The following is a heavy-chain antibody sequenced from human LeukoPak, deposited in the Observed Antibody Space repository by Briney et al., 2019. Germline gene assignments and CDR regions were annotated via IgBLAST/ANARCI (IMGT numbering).Heavy chain of an antibody. CDR1: GFTFDDYA. J-gene: IGHJ4*02. CDR2: TSWNSGSI. Sequence: PGRSLRLSCAASGFTFDDYAMHWVRQAPGKGLEWVSGTSWNSGSIGYADSVKGRFTISRDNAKNSLYLQMNSLRAEDTAVYYCARFSLAARPYWGQGTLVTVSS. V-gene: IGHV3-9*01. CDR3: ARFSLAARPY. D-gene: IGHD6-6*01.